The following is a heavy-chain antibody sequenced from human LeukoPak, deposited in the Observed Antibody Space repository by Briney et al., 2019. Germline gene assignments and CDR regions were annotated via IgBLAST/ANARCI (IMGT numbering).Heavy chain of an antibody. D-gene: IGHD3-9*01. CDR3: ARARRYFDWLHTRWDYYYYYYMDV. J-gene: IGHJ6*03. V-gene: IGHV1-8*01. CDR1: GYTFTSYD. Sequence: ASVKVSCKASGYTFTSYDINWVRQATGQGLEWMGWMNPNSGNTGYAQKFQGRVTMTRNTSISTAYMELSSLRSEDTAVYYCARARRYFDWLHTRWDYYYYYYMDVWGKGTTVTVSS. CDR2: MNPNSGNT.